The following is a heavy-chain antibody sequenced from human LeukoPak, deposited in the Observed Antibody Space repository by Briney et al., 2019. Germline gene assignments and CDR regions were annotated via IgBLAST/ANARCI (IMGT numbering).Heavy chain of an antibody. D-gene: IGHD1-14*01. CDR1: GGSISSSSSDYY. Sequence: PSETLSLTCTVSGGSISSSSSDYYWGWVRQPPRKGLEWIGSISYSGSTYYNPSLKSRVTISADTSNNQFSLKLTSVTAADTAVYYCVRHRHNHHYDYWGQGTLVTVSS. CDR2: ISYSGST. V-gene: IGHV4-39*01. J-gene: IGHJ4*02. CDR3: VRHRHNHHYDY.